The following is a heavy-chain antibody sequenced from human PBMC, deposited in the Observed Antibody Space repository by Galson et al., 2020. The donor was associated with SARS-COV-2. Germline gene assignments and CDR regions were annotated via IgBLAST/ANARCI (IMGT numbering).Heavy chain of an antibody. CDR2: FDPEDGET. CDR3: ATGILTWSGWFY. D-gene: IGHD6-19*01. Sequence: ASVKVSCKVSGYTLTELSMHWVRQAPGKGLEWMGGFDPEDGETFYAQKFQGRVTMTEDTSTDTAYMELSSLRSEDTAVYYCATGILTWSGWFYWGQGTLVTVSS. CDR1: GYTLTELS. V-gene: IGHV1-24*01. J-gene: IGHJ4*02.